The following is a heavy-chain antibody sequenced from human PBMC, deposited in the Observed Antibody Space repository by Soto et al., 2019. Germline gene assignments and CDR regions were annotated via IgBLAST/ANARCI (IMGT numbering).Heavy chain of an antibody. CDR2: IWYDGSNK. CDR1: GFTFSSYG. Sequence: GGSLRLSCAASGFTFSSYGMHWVRQAPGKGLEWVAVIWYDGSNKYYADSVKGRFTISRDNSKNTLYLQMNSLRAEDTAVYYCARDPAERSRTRAFDIWGQGTMVTVSS. V-gene: IGHV3-33*01. CDR3: ARDPAERSRTRAFDI. J-gene: IGHJ3*02. D-gene: IGHD1-26*01.